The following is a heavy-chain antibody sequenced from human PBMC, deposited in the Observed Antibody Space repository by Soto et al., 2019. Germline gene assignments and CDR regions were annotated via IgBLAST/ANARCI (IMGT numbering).Heavy chain of an antibody. D-gene: IGHD4-17*01. CDR2: IWYDGSNK. CDR3: ARVSYGDYVWLDY. V-gene: IGHV3-33*01. Sequence: VGSLRLSCTASGFPFSSYGMRWVRQAPGKGLEWVAVIWYDGSNKYYADSVKGRFTISRDNSKNTLYLQMNSLRAEDTAVYYCARVSYGDYVWLDYWGQGTLVTVSS. CDR1: GFPFSSYG. J-gene: IGHJ4*02.